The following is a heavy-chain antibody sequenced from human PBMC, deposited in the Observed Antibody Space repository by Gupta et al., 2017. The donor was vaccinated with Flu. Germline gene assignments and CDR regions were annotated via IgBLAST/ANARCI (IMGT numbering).Heavy chain of an antibody. J-gene: IGHJ5*02. V-gene: IGHV4-31*03. CDR3: ARDKLRVGSGSPGAWFDP. CDR1: GGSISSGGYY. CDR2: IYYSGST. D-gene: IGHD3-10*01. Sequence: QLQESGPGLVKPSQTLSLTCTVSGGSISSGGYYWSWIRQHPGKGLEWIGYIYYSGSTYYKPSLKMRVTISVDTSKNQFSLKLSSVTAAETAVYYCARDKLRVGSGSPGAWFDPWGQGTLVTVSS.